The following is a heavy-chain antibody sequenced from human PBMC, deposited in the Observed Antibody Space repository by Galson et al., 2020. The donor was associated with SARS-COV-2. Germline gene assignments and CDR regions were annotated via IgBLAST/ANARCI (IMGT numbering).Heavy chain of an antibody. Sequence: ASETLSLTCTVSGGSINGGGYYWGWIRQPPGKGLECIWSIYYSGSTYYNPSLKSRVTISVDTSKNQFSLKLSSVTAADTAVYYCARQCGSGSYYSDYWGQGTLVTVSS. D-gene: IGHD3-10*01. CDR3: ARQCGSGSYYSDY. CDR2: IYYSGST. V-gene: IGHV4-39*01. J-gene: IGHJ4*02. CDR1: GGSINGGGYY.